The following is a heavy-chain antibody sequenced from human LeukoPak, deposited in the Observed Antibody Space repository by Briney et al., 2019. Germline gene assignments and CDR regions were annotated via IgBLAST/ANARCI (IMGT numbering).Heavy chain of an antibody. CDR2: INPNSGGT. D-gene: IGHD3/OR15-3a*01. J-gene: IGHJ4*02. V-gene: IGHV1-2*06. Sequence: ASVKVSCKAAGYTFTGYYMFWVRQAPGQGLEWMGRINPNSGGTNYAQKFQGRVTMTEDTSTDTAYMELSSLRSEDTAVYYCATGLVGLDYMIDYWGQGTLVTVSS. CDR3: ATGLVGLDYMIDY. CDR1: GYTFTGYY.